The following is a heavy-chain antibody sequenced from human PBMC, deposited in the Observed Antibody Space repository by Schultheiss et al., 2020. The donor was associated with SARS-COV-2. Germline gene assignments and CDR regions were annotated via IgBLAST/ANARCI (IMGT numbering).Heavy chain of an antibody. CDR1: GGSISSGGYS. Sequence: SETLSLTCAVSGGSISSGGYSWSWIRQPPGKGLEWIGYIYHSGSTYYNPSLKSRVTISVDRSKNQFSLKLSSVTAADTAVYYCASEDIVVVVAAYFDYWGQGTLVTVSS. D-gene: IGHD2-15*01. V-gene: IGHV4-30-2*01. J-gene: IGHJ4*02. CDR3: ASEDIVVVVAAYFDY. CDR2: IYHSGST.